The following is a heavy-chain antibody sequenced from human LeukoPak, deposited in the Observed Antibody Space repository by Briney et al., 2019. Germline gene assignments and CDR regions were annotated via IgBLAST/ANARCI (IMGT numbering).Heavy chain of an antibody. CDR3: ARGYYYDSSGRRVFDY. J-gene: IGHJ4*02. CDR2: ISSSSSYT. V-gene: IGHV3-11*06. Sequence: PGGSLRLSCAASGFTFSDYYMSWIRQAPGKGLEWVSYISSSSSYTNYAGSVKGRFTISRDNAKNSLYLQMNSLRAEDTAVYYCARGYYYDSSGRRVFDYWGQGTLVTVSS. D-gene: IGHD3-22*01. CDR1: GFTFSDYY.